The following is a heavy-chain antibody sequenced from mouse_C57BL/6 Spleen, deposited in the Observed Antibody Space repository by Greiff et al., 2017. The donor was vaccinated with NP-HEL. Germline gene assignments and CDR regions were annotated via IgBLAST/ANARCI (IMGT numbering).Heavy chain of an antibody. D-gene: IGHD2-1*01. V-gene: IGHV5-17*01. Sequence: VQLQQSGGGLVKPGGSLKLSCAASGFTFSDYGMHWVRQAPEKGLEWVAYISSGSSTIYYADTVKGRFTISRDNAKNTLFLQMTSLRSEDTAMYYCASGTNGNYYYFDYWGQGTTLTVSS. J-gene: IGHJ2*01. CDR2: ISSGSSTI. CDR1: GFTFSDYG. CDR3: ASGTNGNYYYFDY.